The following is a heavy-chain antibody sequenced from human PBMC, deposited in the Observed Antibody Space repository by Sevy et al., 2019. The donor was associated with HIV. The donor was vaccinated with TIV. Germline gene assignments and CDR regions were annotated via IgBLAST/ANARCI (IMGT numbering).Heavy chain of an antibody. Sequence: ASVKVSCKAFGGTFSSYAISWVRQAPGQGLEWMGGIIPISATANYAQKFQGRVTITADESTSTAYMEMSGLRSEDTAVYYCASTDYYDSDGYYLYACDIWGQGTVVTVSS. CDR2: IIPISATA. CDR1: GGTFSSYA. CDR3: ASTDYYDSDGYYLYACDI. V-gene: IGHV1-69*13. D-gene: IGHD3-22*01. J-gene: IGHJ3*02.